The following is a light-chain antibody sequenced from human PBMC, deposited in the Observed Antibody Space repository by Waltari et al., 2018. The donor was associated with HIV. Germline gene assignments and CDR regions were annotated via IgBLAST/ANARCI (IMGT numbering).Light chain of an antibody. CDR1: QSLKHTDGKTY. CDR3: MQSLHLLYT. Sequence: DIVMTQTPPSLSVTPGQPASFSCNSSQSLKHTDGKTYLYWYLQRPGQSPQVLIYEVSKRYAGVPDMFSGSGSGTHFTLKIARVEAEDVGSYYCMQSLHLLYTFGQGTKLEIK. J-gene: IGKJ2*01. CDR2: EVS. V-gene: IGKV2D-29*02.